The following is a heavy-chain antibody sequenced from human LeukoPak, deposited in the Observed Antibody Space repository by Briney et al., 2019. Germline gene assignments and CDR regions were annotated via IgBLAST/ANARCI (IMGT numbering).Heavy chain of an antibody. CDR1: GFTFSSYA. CDR3: AKEGGAGYGYGMDV. V-gene: IGHV3-23*01. J-gene: IGHJ6*02. CDR2: IGGNT. D-gene: IGHD5-18*01. Sequence: GGSLRLSCAASGFTFSSYAMTWVRQAPGKGLEWVSSIGGNTYYTDSVKGRSTISRDNSKNTLYLQMDSLRAGDTALYYCAKEGGAGYGYGMDVWGQGTTVTVSS.